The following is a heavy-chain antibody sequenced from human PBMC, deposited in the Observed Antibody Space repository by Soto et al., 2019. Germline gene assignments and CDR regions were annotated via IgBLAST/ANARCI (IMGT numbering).Heavy chain of an antibody. Sequence: KASETLSLTCTVSGGSISSYYWSWIRQPPGKGLEWIGYIYYSGSTNYNPSLKSRVTISVDTSKNQFSLKLSSVTAADTAVYYCARSHYYDSSGYPFDYWGQGTLVTVSS. D-gene: IGHD3-22*01. CDR3: ARSHYYDSSGYPFDY. CDR2: IYYSGST. J-gene: IGHJ4*02. CDR1: GGSISSYY. V-gene: IGHV4-59*01.